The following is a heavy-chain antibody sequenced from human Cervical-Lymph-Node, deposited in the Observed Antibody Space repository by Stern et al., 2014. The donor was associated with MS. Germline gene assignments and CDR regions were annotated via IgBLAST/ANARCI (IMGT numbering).Heavy chain of an antibody. CDR2: INPHSGDT. CDR1: GYTFTNYF. J-gene: IGHJ4*02. D-gene: IGHD2-15*01. CDR3: AIDRRGGWCDY. V-gene: IGHV1-2*04. Sequence: VQLVQSGAEVKKPGASVKVSCKASGYTFTNYFIHWVRQAPGQGLEWLGWINPHSGDTNYAQKFRGWVTMTRDTSINTTYMEFKRLRPDDTALYYCAIDRRGGWCDYWGQGTRVTVSS.